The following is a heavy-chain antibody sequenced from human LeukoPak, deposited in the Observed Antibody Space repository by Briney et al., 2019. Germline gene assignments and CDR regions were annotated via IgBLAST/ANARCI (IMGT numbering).Heavy chain of an antibody. CDR2: IYPGDSDT. J-gene: IGHJ4*02. CDR3: ARPRVVVAAAPYYFDY. CDR1: GYSFTSYW. D-gene: IGHD2-15*01. V-gene: IGHV5-51*01. Sequence: GESLQISSQGSGYSFTSYWIGWVRQMPGKGLEWMGIIYPGDSDTRYSPSFQGQVTISADKSISTAYLQWSSLKASDTAMYYCARPRVVVAAAPYYFDYWGQGTLVTVSS.